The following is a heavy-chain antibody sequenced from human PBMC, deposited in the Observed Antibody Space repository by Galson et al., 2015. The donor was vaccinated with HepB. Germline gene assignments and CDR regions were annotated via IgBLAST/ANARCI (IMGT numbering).Heavy chain of an antibody. Sequence: SCAASGFTFSSYSMNWVRQAPGKGLEWVSSISSSSSYIYYADSVKGRFTISRDSAKNSLFLQMNSLRAEDTAVYYCARDGGRVVVVPTDAFEIWGQGTMVTVSS. J-gene: IGHJ3*02. CDR1: GFTFSSYS. D-gene: IGHD2-2*01. CDR3: ARDGGRVVVVPTDAFEI. V-gene: IGHV3-21*01. CDR2: ISSSSSYI.